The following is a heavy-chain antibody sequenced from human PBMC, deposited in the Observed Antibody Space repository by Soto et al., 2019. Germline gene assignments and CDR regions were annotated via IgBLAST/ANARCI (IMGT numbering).Heavy chain of an antibody. V-gene: IGHV4-39*01. CDR1: GGSISSSSYY. J-gene: IGHJ5*02. D-gene: IGHD3-3*01. CDR3: ARPQDDFWSGYGYNWFDP. CDR2: IYYSGST. Sequence: SETLSLTCTVSGGSISSSSYYWGWIRQPPGKGLEWIGSIYYSGSTYYNPSLKSRVTISVDTSKNQFSLKLSSVTAADTAVYYCARPQDDFWSGYGYNWFDPWGQGTLVTVSS.